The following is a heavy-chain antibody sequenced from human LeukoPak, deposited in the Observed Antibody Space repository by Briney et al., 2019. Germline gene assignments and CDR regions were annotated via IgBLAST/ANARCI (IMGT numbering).Heavy chain of an antibody. D-gene: IGHD3-3*01. CDR1: GFTFSSDG. V-gene: IGHV3-30*02. CDR2: IRYDGSNK. CDR3: AKTWIGIFGVVIHFDS. J-gene: IGHJ4*02. Sequence: GGSLRLSCAASGFTFSSDGMHWVRQAPGKGLEWVAFIRYDGSNKNYADSVKGRFTTSRDNSKTTLYLQMNSLRAEDTAVYYCAKTWIGIFGVVIHFDSWGEGALVTVSP.